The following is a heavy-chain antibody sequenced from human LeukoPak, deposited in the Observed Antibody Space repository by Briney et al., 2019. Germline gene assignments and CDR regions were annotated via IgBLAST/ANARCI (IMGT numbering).Heavy chain of an antibody. Sequence: KPSETLSLTCAVSGASFSDYKWAWIRQPPGKGLEWIGEINHSGTITYNPSLDSRVTISIDRSKNQFSLKLTSMTAADTAIYYCASDRYSSIWYHWGQGTLVIVSS. V-gene: IGHV4-34*01. CDR2: INHSGTI. CDR3: ASDRYSSIWYH. D-gene: IGHD6-13*01. J-gene: IGHJ4*02. CDR1: GASFSDYK.